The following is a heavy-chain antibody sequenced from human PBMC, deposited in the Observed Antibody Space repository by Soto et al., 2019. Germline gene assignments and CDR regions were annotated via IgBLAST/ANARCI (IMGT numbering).Heavy chain of an antibody. D-gene: IGHD5-18*01. Sequence: SETLSLTCTVSGGSISSYYWSWIRQPPGKGLEWIGYIYYSGSTNYNPSLKSRVTISVDTSKNQFSLKLSSVTAADTAVYYCARDQGYSYGRNDAFDIWGQGTMVTVSS. J-gene: IGHJ3*02. CDR1: GGSISSYY. V-gene: IGHV4-59*01. CDR2: IYYSGST. CDR3: ARDQGYSYGRNDAFDI.